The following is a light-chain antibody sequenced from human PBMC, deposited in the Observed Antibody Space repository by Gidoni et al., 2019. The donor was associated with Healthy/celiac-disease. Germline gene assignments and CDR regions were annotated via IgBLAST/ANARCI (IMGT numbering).Light chain of an antibody. CDR1: QSLLHSNGYNY. V-gene: IGKV2-28*01. Sequence: DIVMTHSPLSLPVTPGEPASISCRSSQSLLHSNGYNYLDWYLQKPGQSPQLLIYLGSNRASGVPDRFSGSGSGTDFTLKISRVEAEDVGVYYCMQALQTPNTFGQXTKLEIK. CDR2: LGS. CDR3: MQALQTPNT. J-gene: IGKJ2*01.